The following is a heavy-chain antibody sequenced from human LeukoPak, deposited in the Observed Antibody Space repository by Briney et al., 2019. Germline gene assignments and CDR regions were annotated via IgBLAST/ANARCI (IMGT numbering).Heavy chain of an antibody. CDR1: GGSISSSSYY. D-gene: IGHD3-22*01. Sequence: SETLSLTCTVSGGSISSSSYYWGWIRQPPGKGLEWLGYIYYSGSTNYNPSLKSRVTISVDTSKNQFSLKLSSVTAADTAVYYCARVTGYMIEDYFDYWGQGTLVTVSS. V-gene: IGHV4-61*05. J-gene: IGHJ4*02. CDR3: ARVTGYMIEDYFDY. CDR2: IYYSGST.